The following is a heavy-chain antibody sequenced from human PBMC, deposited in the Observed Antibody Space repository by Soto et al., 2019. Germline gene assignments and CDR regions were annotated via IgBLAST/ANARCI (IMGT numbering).Heavy chain of an antibody. D-gene: IGHD3-10*01. V-gene: IGHV3-23*01. CDR2: ISGSGGST. Sequence: GGSLRLSCAASGFTFSSYAMSWARQAPGKGLEWVSAISGSGGSTYYADSVKGRFTISRDNSKNTLYLQMNSLRAEDTAVYYCAKAGVTMVRGVISYYYYYMDVWGKGITVTVSS. CDR1: GFTFSSYA. J-gene: IGHJ6*03. CDR3: AKAGVTMVRGVISYYYYYMDV.